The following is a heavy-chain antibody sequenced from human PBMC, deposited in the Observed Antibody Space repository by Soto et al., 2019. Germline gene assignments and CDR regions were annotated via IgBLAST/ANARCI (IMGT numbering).Heavy chain of an antibody. CDR2: TYYRSKWYN. Sequence: SQTLSLTCAISGDSVSSNSAAWNRIRQSPSRGLEWLGRTYYRSKWYNDYAVSVKSRITINPDTSKNQFSLQLISVTPEDTAVYYCARELWFGVSADWFDPWGQGTPVTVSS. CDR3: ARELWFGVSADWFDP. J-gene: IGHJ5*02. CDR1: GDSVSSNSAA. D-gene: IGHD3-10*01. V-gene: IGHV6-1*01.